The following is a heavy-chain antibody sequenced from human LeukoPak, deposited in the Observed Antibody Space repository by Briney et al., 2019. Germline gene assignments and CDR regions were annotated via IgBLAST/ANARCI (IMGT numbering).Heavy chain of an antibody. J-gene: IGHJ4*02. CDR1: GGSFSGYY. CDR3: ARALGTSFDY. Sequence: SETLSLTCAVYGGSFSGYYWNWIRQPPGKGLEWIGEINHSGSTNYNPSLKSRVTISVDTSKNQFSLKLSSVTAADTAVFYCARALGTSFDYWGQGTLVTVSS. V-gene: IGHV4-34*01. CDR2: INHSGST. D-gene: IGHD3-16*01.